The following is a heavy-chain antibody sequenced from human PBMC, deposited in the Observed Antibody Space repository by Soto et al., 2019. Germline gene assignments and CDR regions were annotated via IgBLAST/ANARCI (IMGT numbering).Heavy chain of an antibody. CDR1: GYTFTDYF. V-gene: IGHV1-2*02. CDR3: ARDLTVQLDP. J-gene: IGHJ5*02. Sequence: GASVKVSCKASGYTFTDYFIHWVRQAPGQGFEWMGWINPKSRGTNYAQKFQGRVTMTRDTSNSTAYMELRGLTSDDTAVYYCARDLTVQLDPWGQGTMVTVSS. D-gene: IGHD4-17*01. CDR2: INPKSRGT.